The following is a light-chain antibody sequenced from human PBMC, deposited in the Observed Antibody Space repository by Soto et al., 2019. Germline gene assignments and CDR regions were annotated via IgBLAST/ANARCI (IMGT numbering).Light chain of an antibody. Sequence: DIQLTQSPSFLSASVGDRVTITCRASQGISSSLAWYQQKPGKAPELLIYAASTLQSGVPSRFSGSGSGTEFTLTISSQQPEDFATYYCQQHNSHPLTFGGGTKVEIK. CDR3: QQHNSHPLT. CDR1: QGISSS. V-gene: IGKV1-9*01. CDR2: AAS. J-gene: IGKJ4*01.